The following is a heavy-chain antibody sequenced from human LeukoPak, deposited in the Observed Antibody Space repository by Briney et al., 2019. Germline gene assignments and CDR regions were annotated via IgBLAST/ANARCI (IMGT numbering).Heavy chain of an antibody. CDR2: INHSGST. CDR1: GGSFSDCF. D-gene: IGHD3-22*01. V-gene: IGHV4-34*01. Sequence: SETLSLTCAVYGGSFSDCFWSWIRQPPGKGLEWIGEINHSGSTNYNPSLKSRVTMSVDTSRNQFSLRLTSVTAADTAVYYCARVGHSDSSAYYIAYWGQGTLVTVSS. J-gene: IGHJ4*02. CDR3: ARVGHSDSSAYYIAY.